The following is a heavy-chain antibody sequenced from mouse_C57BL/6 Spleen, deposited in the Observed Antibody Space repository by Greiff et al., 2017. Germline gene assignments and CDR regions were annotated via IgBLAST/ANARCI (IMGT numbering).Heavy chain of an antibody. D-gene: IGHD4-1*01. CDR1: GFTFNTYA. V-gene: IGHV10-3*01. Sequence: VQLKESGGGLVQPTGSLKLSCAASGFTFNTYAMHWVRQAPGKGLEWVARIRSKSSNYATYYADSVKDRFTISRDDSQSMLYLQMNNLKTEDTAMYYCVGEHVWAWFAYWGQGTLVTVSA. CDR3: VGEHVWAWFAY. J-gene: IGHJ3*01. CDR2: IRSKSSNYAT.